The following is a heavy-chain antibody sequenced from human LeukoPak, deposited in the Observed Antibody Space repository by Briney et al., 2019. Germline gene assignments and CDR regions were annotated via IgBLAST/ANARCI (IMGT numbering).Heavy chain of an antibody. V-gene: IGHV3-30*04. CDR1: GFTFSSYA. CDR2: ISYDGSNK. D-gene: IGHD3-3*01. CDR3: AKVPDFWSGYLY. Sequence: GRSLRLSCAASGFTFSSYAMHWVRQAPGKGLEWVAVISYDGSNKYYADSVKGRFTISRDNSKNTLYLQMNSLRAEDTAVYYCAKVPDFWSGYLYWGQGTLVTVSS. J-gene: IGHJ4*02.